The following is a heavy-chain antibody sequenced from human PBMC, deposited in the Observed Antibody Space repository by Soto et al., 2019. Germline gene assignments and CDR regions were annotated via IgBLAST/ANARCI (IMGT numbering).Heavy chain of an antibody. CDR2: IGTAGDP. D-gene: IGHD1-26*01. Sequence: GGSLRLSCAASGFTFSSYDMHWVRQATGKGLEWVSAIGTAGDPYYPGSVKGRFTIYRENAKNSLYLQMNSLRAGDTAVYYCARRGSGRYGGGAFDIWGQGTMVTVSS. CDR1: GFTFSSYD. J-gene: IGHJ3*02. V-gene: IGHV3-13*05. CDR3: ARRGSGRYGGGAFDI.